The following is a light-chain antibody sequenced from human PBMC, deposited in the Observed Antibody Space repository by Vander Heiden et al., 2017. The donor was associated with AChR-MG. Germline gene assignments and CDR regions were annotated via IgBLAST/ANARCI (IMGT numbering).Light chain of an antibody. Sequence: SYQLTPPPSVSVSPGQTASINCSGDKLGDKYACWYQQKPGQSPVLVIYQDSKRPSGIPERFSGSNSGNTATLTISGTQAMDEADYYCQAWDSSTVVFGGGTKLTVL. CDR1: KLGDKY. CDR3: QAWDSSTVV. CDR2: QDS. J-gene: IGLJ2*01. V-gene: IGLV3-1*01.